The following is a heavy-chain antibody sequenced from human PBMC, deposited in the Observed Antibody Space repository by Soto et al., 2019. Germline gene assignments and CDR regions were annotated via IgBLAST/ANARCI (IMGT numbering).Heavy chain of an antibody. CDR1: GYTFTSYD. Sequence: QVQLVQSGAEVKKPGASVKVSCKASGYTFTSYDINWVRQAPGQGLEWMGWMNPNSGNTGYAQQFQGRVTMTRNTSISTAYMELSSLRSEDTSVYYCAIGKRSITIDRGVNWYFDLWGRGTLVTVAS. V-gene: IGHV1-8*01. CDR2: MNPNSGNT. D-gene: IGHD3-3*01. J-gene: IGHJ2*01. CDR3: AIGKRSITIDRGVNWYFDL.